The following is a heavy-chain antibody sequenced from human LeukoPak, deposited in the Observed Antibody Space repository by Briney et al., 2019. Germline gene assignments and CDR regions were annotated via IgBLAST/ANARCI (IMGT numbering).Heavy chain of an antibody. CDR2: IDHSGFT. D-gene: IGHD3-16*01. J-gene: IGHJ5*02. CDR1: GDSVSSGAYY. Sequence: PSQTLSLSCTVSGDSVSSGAYYRSWIRQFPGKGLEWIGYIDHSGFTHYNPSLKGRVVISVDTSKNQFSLEVTSVTVADTAVYYCAREGVVMPNWFDPWGQGTLVTVSS. V-gene: IGHV4-31*03. CDR3: AREGVVMPNWFDP.